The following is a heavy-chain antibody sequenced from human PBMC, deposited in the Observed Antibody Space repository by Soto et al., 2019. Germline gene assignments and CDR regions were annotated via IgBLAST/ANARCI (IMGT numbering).Heavy chain of an antibody. CDR3: ARVSFDWLPMYYFDY. CDR1: GGSISSYY. J-gene: IGHJ4*02. D-gene: IGHD3-9*01. Sequence: SETLSLTCTVSGGSISSYYWSWIRQPPGKGLEWIGYIYYSGSTNYNPSLKSRVTISVDTSKNQFSLKLSSVTAADTAVYYCARVSFDWLPMYYFDYWGQGTLVTV. CDR2: IYYSGST. V-gene: IGHV4-59*01.